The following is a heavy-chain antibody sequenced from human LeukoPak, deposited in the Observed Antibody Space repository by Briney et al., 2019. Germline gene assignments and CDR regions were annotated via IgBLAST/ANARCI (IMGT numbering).Heavy chain of an antibody. V-gene: IGHV3-30*02. CDR2: IRYDGSNK. J-gene: IGHJ4*02. D-gene: IGHD2-2*01. CDR1: GFTFSSYG. CDR3: AKDTNFLHYFDY. Sequence: GGSLRLSCAASGFTFSSYGMHWVRQAPGKGLEGVAFIRYDGSNKYYADSVKGRFTISRDNSKNTLYLQMNSLRAEDTAVYYCAKDTNFLHYFDYWGQGTLVTVSS.